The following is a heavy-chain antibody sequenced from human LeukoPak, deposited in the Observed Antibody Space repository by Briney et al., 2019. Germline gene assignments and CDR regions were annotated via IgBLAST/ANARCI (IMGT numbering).Heavy chain of an antibody. CDR2: INHSGST. Sequence: PSETLSLTCTVSGGSISSSSYYWSWIRQSPGKGLEWIGEINHSGSTNYNPSLKSRVTISVDTSKNQFSLKLSSVTAADTAVYYCARGQNCSSTSCYSYYYYMDVWGKGTTVTVSS. CDR3: ARGQNCSSTSCYSYYYYMDV. J-gene: IGHJ6*03. V-gene: IGHV4-39*07. D-gene: IGHD2-2*01. CDR1: GGSISSSSYY.